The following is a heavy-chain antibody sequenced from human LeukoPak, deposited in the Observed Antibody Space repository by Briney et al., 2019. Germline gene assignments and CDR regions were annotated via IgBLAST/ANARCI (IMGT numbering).Heavy chain of an antibody. J-gene: IGHJ4*02. V-gene: IGHV4-59*01. CDR2: IYYSGST. Sequence: SETLSLTCTVSGGSISSYYWSWIRQPPGKGLEWMGYIYYSGSTNYNPSLKSRVTISVDTSKNQFSLKLSSVTAADTAVYYCARAKCGSTSCYYFDYWGQGTLVTVSS. D-gene: IGHD2-2*01. CDR3: ARAKCGSTSCYYFDY. CDR1: GGSISSYY.